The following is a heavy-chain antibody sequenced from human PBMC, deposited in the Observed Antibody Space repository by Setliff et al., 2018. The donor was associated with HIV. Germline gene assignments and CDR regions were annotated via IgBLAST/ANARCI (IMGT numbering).Heavy chain of an antibody. D-gene: IGHD3-16*01. CDR3: ARDRIESALNY. J-gene: IGHJ4*02. CDR1: GFTFSDHY. Sequence: GGSLRLSCVASGFTFSDHYMNWIRQAPGKGLEWVSYINNNGDTTYYADSAKGRFTISRDNAKNSLYLEMDSLSAEDTAVYYCARDRIESALNYWGQGTLVTVSS. CDR2: INNNGDTT. V-gene: IGHV3-11*04.